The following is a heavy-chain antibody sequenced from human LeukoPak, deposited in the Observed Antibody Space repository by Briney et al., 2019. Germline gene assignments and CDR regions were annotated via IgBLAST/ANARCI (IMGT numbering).Heavy chain of an antibody. CDR1: GYTFTSYA. D-gene: IGHD6-13*01. CDR3: ARGGSSSWYFNY. J-gene: IGHJ4*02. CDR2: INAGNGNT. Sequence: ASVKVSCKASGYTFTSYAMHWVRQAPGQRLEWMGWINAGNGNTKYSQEFQGRVTMTRDMSTSTVYMELSSLRSEDTAVYYCARGGSSSWYFNYWGQGTLVTVSS. V-gene: IGHV1-3*03.